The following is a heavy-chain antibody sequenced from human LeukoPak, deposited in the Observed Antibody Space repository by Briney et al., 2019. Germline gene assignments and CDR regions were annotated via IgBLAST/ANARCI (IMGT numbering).Heavy chain of an antibody. J-gene: IGHJ5*02. D-gene: IGHD1-26*01. CDR1: GGSISSYY. Sequence: TSETLSLTCTVSGGSISSYYWSWIRQPPGKGLEWIGYIYYSGSTNYNPSLKSRVTISVDTSKNQFSLKLSSVTAADTAVYYCAKTYSGSPGWFDPWGQGTLVTVSS. CDR3: AKTYSGSPGWFDP. V-gene: IGHV4-59*01. CDR2: IYYSGST.